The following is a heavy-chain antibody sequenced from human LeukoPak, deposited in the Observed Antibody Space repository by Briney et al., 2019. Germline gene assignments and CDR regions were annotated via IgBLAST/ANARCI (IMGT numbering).Heavy chain of an antibody. J-gene: IGHJ4*02. CDR1: GYTFTGQY. Sequence: GASVKVSCKASGYTFTGQYMHWVRQAPGQGLEWMGWINPNSGGTNYAQKFQGWVTMTRDTSISTAYMELSRLRSDDTAVYYCARRMRKGDYYGSGSPLDYWGQGTLVTVSS. D-gene: IGHD3-10*01. CDR2: INPNSGGT. CDR3: ARRMRKGDYYGSGSPLDY. V-gene: IGHV1-2*04.